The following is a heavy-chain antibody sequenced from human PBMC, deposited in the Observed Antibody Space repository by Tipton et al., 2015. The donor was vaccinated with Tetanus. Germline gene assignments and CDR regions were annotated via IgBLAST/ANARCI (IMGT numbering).Heavy chain of an antibody. Sequence: QSGAEVKKPGASVKVSCKASGYTFTRYGPTWVRQAPGQGPEWMGWISGYNGNTNYAPKFQGRVTMTTDTTTNTAYMELRSLRSDDTAVYYCARDYFGSGSNYYFDYWGQGSQVSVSS. CDR2: ISGYNGNT. CDR1: GYTFTRYG. J-gene: IGHJ4*02. V-gene: IGHV1-18*01. D-gene: IGHD3-10*01. CDR3: ARDYFGSGSNYYFDY.